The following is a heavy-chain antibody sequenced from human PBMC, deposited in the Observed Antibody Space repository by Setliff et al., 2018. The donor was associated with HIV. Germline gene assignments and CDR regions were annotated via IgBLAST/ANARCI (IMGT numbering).Heavy chain of an antibody. Sequence: PGGSLRLSCVGSVFRFSSYSLSWVRQAPGKGLEWVSVISGSGGSTYYADSVKGRLTISRDNSKNTLYLQMNSLRAEDTAVYYCAKVHGWEPGDAFDIWGQGTMVTVSS. CDR1: VFRFSSYS. CDR2: ISGSGGST. CDR3: AKVHGWEPGDAFDI. D-gene: IGHD1-26*01. V-gene: IGHV3-23*01. J-gene: IGHJ3*02.